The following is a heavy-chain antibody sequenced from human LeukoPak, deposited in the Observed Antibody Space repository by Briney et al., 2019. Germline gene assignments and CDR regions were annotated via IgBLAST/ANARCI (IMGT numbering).Heavy chain of an antibody. CDR3: ARTQYYDILIGYSPFFDY. CDR1: GFTFSSYW. J-gene: IGHJ4*02. V-gene: IGHV3-7*03. CDR2: IKQDGSEK. Sequence: GGSLRLSCAASGFTFSSYWMSWVRQAPGKGLEWVANIKQDGSEKYYVDSVKGRFTISRDNAKNSLYLQMNSLRAEDTAVYYCARTQYYDILIGYSPFFDYWGQGTLVTVSS. D-gene: IGHD3-9*01.